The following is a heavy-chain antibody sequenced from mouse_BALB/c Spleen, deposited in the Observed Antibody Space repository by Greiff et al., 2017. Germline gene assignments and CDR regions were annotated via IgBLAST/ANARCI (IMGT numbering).Heavy chain of an antibody. J-gene: IGHJ3*01. CDR3: ARSDYYGSSYPFAY. D-gene: IGHD1-1*01. CDR2: IYPGSGNT. Sequence: QVQLKESGAELARPGASVKLSCKASGYTFTDYYINWVKQRTGQGLEWIGEIYPGSGNTYYNEKFKGKATLTADKSSSTAYMQLSSLTSEDSAVYFCARSDYYGSSYPFAYWGQGTLVTVSA. V-gene: IGHV1-77*01. CDR1: GYTFTDYY.